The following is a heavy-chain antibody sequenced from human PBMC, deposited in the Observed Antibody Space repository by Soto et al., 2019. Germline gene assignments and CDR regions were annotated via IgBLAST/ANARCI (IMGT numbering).Heavy chain of an antibody. CDR1: GYTFTSYG. D-gene: IGHD1-1*01. CDR2: ISGYNGNT. Sequence: QVQLVQSGAEVKKPGASVKVSCKASGYTFTSYGFSWVRQAPGQGLEWMGWISGYNGNTNYVQKLQGRVTMTTDTATSTAYMELRRQTSVHRAVYSWARDPNNGIDGVGDYWGQGTLVTVSS. V-gene: IGHV1-18*01. J-gene: IGHJ4*02. CDR3: ARDPNNGIDGVGDY.